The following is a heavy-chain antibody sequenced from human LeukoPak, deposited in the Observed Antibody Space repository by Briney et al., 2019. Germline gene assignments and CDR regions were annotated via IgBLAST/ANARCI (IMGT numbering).Heavy chain of an antibody. CDR3: ARQVIVVVPAATRLYDYYYMDV. CDR2: IYYSGST. CDR1: GGSISSSSYY. J-gene: IGHJ6*03. V-gene: IGHV4-39*01. D-gene: IGHD2-2*01. Sequence: PSETLSLTCTVSGGSISSSSYYWGWIRQPPGKELEWIGSIYYSGSTYYNPSLKSRVTISVDTSKNQFSLKLSSVTAADTAVYYCARQVIVVVPAATRLYDYYYMDVWGKGTTVTVSS.